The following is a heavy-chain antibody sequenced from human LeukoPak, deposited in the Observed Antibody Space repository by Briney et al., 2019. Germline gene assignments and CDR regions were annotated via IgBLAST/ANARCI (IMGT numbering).Heavy chain of an antibody. J-gene: IGHJ4*02. CDR2: ITTYNGNT. V-gene: IGHV1-18*01. Sequence: ASVKVSCKASGYTFTNYPISWVRQAPGQGLEWMGWITTYNGNTKYAHKLQGRVTMTTGTPTSTAYMDLRGLRSDDTAVYYCARGYDYGDYVGDFDYWGQGTLVTVSS. CDR1: GYTFTNYP. D-gene: IGHD4-17*01. CDR3: ARGYDYGDYVGDFDY.